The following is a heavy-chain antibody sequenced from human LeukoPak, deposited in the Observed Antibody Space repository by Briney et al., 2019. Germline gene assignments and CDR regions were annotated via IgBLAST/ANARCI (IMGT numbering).Heavy chain of an antibody. J-gene: IGHJ4*02. CDR1: GGSISISSSY. V-gene: IGHV4-39*02. CDR3: GIAPFY. CDR2: LYPSGST. Sequence: KPSQTLSLTCTVSGGSISISSSYWGWIRQPPGKGLEWIVSLYPSGSTFSNPSLKSRLTISVDTSKNHFFLNLSSVTAADTAIYYCGIAPFYWGQGTLVTVSS. D-gene: IGHD2-15*01.